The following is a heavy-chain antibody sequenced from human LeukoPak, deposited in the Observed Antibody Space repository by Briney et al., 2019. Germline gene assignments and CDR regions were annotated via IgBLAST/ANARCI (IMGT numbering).Heavy chain of an antibody. Sequence: GGSLRLSCAASGFTFSSYEMNWVRQAPGKGLEWVSYISSSGSTIYYADSVKGRFTISRDNAKNSLYLQMNSLRAEDTAVYYCARGARSGAFDIWGQGTMVIVSS. CDR2: ISSSGSTI. D-gene: IGHD3-10*01. J-gene: IGHJ3*02. CDR3: ARGARSGAFDI. V-gene: IGHV3-48*03. CDR1: GFTFSSYE.